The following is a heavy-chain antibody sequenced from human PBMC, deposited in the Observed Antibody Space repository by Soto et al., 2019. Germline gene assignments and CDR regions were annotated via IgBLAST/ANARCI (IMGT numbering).Heavy chain of an antibody. V-gene: IGHV3-66*01. CDR3: AKDYGYCSGGSCYSSGWFDP. CDR1: GFTVSSNY. J-gene: IGHJ5*02. Sequence: GGSLRLSCAASGFTVSSNYMSWVRQAPGKGLEWVSVIYSGGSTYYADSVKGRFTISRDNSKNTLYLQMNSLRAEDTAVYYCAKDYGYCSGGSCYSSGWFDPWGQGTLVTVSS. CDR2: IYSGGST. D-gene: IGHD2-15*01.